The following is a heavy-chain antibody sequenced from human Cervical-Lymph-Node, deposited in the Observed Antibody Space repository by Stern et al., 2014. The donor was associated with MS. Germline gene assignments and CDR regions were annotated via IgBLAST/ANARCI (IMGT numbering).Heavy chain of an antibody. V-gene: IGHV4-59*11. Sequence: QVQLQESGPGLLRPSETLSLTCKVSGASITSHFWSWIRQPPGKGLEWIGYIYYRGTTNYNASLKGRVAISIATSKTQFSLRLSSVTPADTAVYYCARATDLWGQGALVTVSS. CDR1: GASITSHF. J-gene: IGHJ5*02. CDR2: IYYRGTT. CDR3: ARATDL.